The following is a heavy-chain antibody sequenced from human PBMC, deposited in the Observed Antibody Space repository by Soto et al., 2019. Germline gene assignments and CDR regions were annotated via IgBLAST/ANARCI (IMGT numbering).Heavy chain of an antibody. CDR2: IIPIFGTA. Sequence: QVQLVQSGAEVKKPGSSVKVSCKASGGTFSSYAISWVRQAPGQGLEWMGGIIPIFGTANYAQKFQGRVTITADESTSTAYMELSSLRSEDTAVYYCASAPRSGYGSSFYYYYYGMDVWGQGTTVTVSS. CDR1: GGTFSSYA. V-gene: IGHV1-69*01. CDR3: ASAPRSGYGSSFYYYYYGMDV. D-gene: IGHD3-10*01. J-gene: IGHJ6*02.